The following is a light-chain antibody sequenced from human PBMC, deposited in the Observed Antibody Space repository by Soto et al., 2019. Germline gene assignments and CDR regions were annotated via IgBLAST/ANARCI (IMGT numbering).Light chain of an antibody. CDR2: EVN. CDR1: SSDVGGHKY. CDR3: SSYAGSNVV. Sequence: QSALTQPPSASGSPGQPVTISCTGSSSDVGGHKYVSWYQQHPGTAPKLIISEVNKRASGVPDRFSGSKSGNTASLTVSGLQAEDEADYYCSSYAGSNVVFGGGTKLTV. V-gene: IGLV2-8*01. J-gene: IGLJ2*01.